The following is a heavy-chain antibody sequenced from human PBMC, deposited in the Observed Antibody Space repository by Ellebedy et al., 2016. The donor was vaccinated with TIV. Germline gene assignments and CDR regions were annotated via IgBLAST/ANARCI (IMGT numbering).Heavy chain of an antibody. J-gene: IGHJ4*02. CDR1: GYTFSNYW. D-gene: IGHD3-16*01. CDR2: IFPSDSDT. V-gene: IGHV5-51*01. Sequence: GESLKISCKGLGYTFSNYWISWVRQMPGKGLEWMGMIFPSDSDTRYSPSFQGQVTMLADKSTSTAYLRWSSLKASDTAMYFCARRGGRAFTYWGQGTLVTVSS. CDR3: ARRGGRAFTY.